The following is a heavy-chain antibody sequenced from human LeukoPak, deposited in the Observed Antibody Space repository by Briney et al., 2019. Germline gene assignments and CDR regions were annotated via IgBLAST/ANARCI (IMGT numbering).Heavy chain of an antibody. CDR3: ARDRYSSGWYFKGSNWFDP. V-gene: IGHV6-1*01. CDR1: GDSVSSNSAA. J-gene: IGHJ5*02. CDR2: TYYRSKWYN. D-gene: IGHD6-19*01. Sequence: SQTLSLTCAISGDSVSSNSAAWNWIRLSPSRGLEWLGRTYYRSKWYNDYAVSVKSRITINPDTSKNQFSLQLNSVTPEDTAVYYCARDRYSSGWYFKGSNWFDPWGQGTLVTVSS.